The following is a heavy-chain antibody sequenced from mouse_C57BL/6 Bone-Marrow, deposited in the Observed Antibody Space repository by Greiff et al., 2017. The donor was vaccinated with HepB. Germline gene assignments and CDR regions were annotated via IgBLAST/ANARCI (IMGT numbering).Heavy chain of an antibody. CDR3: VRERSGSVAPRYFDV. CDR2: IRSKSSNYAT. J-gene: IGHJ1*03. V-gene: IGHV10-3*01. CDR1: GFTFNTYA. D-gene: IGHD1-1*01. Sequence: EVMLVESGGGLVQPKGSLKLSCAASGFTFNTYAMHWVRQAPGKGLEWVARIRSKSSNYATYYADSVKDRFTISRADSQSMLYLQMNNLKTEDTAMYYCVRERSGSVAPRYFDVWGTGTTVTVSS.